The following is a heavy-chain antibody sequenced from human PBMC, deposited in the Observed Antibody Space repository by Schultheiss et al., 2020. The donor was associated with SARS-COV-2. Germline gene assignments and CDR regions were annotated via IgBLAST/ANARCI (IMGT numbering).Heavy chain of an antibody. CDR2: IYTSGST. V-gene: IGHV4-59*10. Sequence: SETLSLTCAVYGGSFSGYYWSWIRQPAGKGLEWIGRIYTSGSTNYNPSLKSRVTISVDTSKNQFSLKLSSVTAADTAVYYCARVVIAVAALGGMDVWGQGTTVTVSS. J-gene: IGHJ6*02. CDR1: GGSFSGYY. CDR3: ARVVIAVAALGGMDV. D-gene: IGHD6-19*01.